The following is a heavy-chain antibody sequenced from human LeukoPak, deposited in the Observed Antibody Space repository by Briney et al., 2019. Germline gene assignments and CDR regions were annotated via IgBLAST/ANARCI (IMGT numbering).Heavy chain of an antibody. Sequence: GGSLRLSCAASGFIFSTYSMNWVRQVPGKGLEWVASIDTTSYTYHADSVKGRFTISRDNAKISLFLQMNSLRAEDTALYYCATEGRGVHFDYWGQGTLVTVSS. D-gene: IGHD3-10*01. CDR2: IDTTSYT. J-gene: IGHJ4*02. CDR1: GFIFSTYS. V-gene: IGHV3-21*01. CDR3: ATEGRGVHFDY.